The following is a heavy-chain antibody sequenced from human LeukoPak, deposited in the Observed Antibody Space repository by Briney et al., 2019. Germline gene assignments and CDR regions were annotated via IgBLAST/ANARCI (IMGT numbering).Heavy chain of an antibody. CDR1: GFTFSSYW. CDR2: INKDGGEK. D-gene: IGHD1-26*01. Sequence: GGSLRLSCAASGFTFSSYWMSWVRKAPGKGLKGGANINKDGGEKYYVDSVKGRFTISRDNAKNSLYLQMNSLRADDTAVYYCVKDSPPRYSGSPPAYWGQGTLVTVSS. V-gene: IGHV3-7*03. CDR3: VKDSPPRYSGSPPAY. J-gene: IGHJ4*02.